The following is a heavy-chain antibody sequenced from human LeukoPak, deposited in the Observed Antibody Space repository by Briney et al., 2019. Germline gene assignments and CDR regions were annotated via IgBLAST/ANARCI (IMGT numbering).Heavy chain of an antibody. CDR2: LYSDRTT. Sequence: GGSLRLSCAASGILVSDNYMSWVRQAPGEGLEWVSVLYSDRTTYYGDSVKGRFTLSRDNSKNTLYLQMNSLRVEDTAMYYCAKGGGTGYSSSWYSNWGQGTLVTVSS. D-gene: IGHD6-13*01. CDR3: AKGGGTGYSSSWYSN. J-gene: IGHJ4*02. CDR1: GILVSDNY. V-gene: IGHV3-53*05.